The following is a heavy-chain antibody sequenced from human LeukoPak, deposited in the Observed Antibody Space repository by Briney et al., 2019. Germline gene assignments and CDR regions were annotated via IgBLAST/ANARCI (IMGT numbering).Heavy chain of an antibody. Sequence: GGSLRLSCAASGFTVSSNYMNWVRQAPGKGLEWVSVIHSGGSTYYADSVKGRFTISRDNSRNTMYLQMNSLRVEDTAVYYCVKDYQVGNSPAFGDYWGQGTLVTISS. V-gene: IGHV3-53*01. J-gene: IGHJ4*02. CDR3: VKDYQVGNSPAFGDY. CDR1: GFTVSSNY. D-gene: IGHD1-26*01. CDR2: IHSGGST.